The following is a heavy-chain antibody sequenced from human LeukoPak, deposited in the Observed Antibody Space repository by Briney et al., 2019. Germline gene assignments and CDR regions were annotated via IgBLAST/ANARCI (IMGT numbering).Heavy chain of an antibody. V-gene: IGHV4-39*01. CDR2: IYYTGTT. D-gene: IGHD2-15*01. CDR3: ARQQCNGGSCYSRAIWFDP. J-gene: IGHJ5*02. CDR1: GGSISSASYY. Sequence: ASETLSLTCNVSGGSISSASYYWGWLRQPPGKGLEWIGSIYYTGTTYQSPSLKSRVTISVHTSKNQFSLKLSSVTAADTAVYYCARQQCNGGSCYSRAIWFDPWGQGTLVTVSS.